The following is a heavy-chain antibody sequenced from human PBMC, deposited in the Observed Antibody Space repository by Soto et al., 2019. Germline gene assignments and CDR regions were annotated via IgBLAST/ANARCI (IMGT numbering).Heavy chain of an antibody. CDR3: AREEAIGALSH. CDR1: GFTFSNYG. D-gene: IGHD3-16*01. J-gene: IGHJ4*02. Sequence: SLRLSCAASGFTFSNYGMHWVRQAPGKGLEWVALLWSDESNKNYADSVKGRFTISRDVSKSTFYLQMDSLRAEDTAVYHCAREEAIGALSHWGQGTLVTVSS. CDR2: LWSDESNK. V-gene: IGHV3-33*01.